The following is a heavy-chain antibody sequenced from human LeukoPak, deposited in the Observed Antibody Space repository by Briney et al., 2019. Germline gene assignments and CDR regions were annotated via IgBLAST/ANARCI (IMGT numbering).Heavy chain of an antibody. J-gene: IGHJ4*02. D-gene: IGHD2-2*01. CDR3: GKDLGSSARYLDRVDY. V-gene: IGHV3-33*06. Sequence: GGSLRLSCGASGFAFSSHGMHWVRQAPGKGLEWLTIIWYDGSEKYYADSVKGRFTVSRDNSKITVYLQMNSLRAEDTAVYYCGKDLGSSARYLDRVDYWGQGTLVTVSS. CDR2: IWYDGSEK. CDR1: GFAFSSHG.